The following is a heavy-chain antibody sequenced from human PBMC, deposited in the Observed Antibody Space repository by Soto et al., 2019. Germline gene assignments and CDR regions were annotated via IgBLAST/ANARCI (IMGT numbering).Heavy chain of an antibody. J-gene: IGHJ6*02. CDR3: ARRRGDGTYDFWSGYYDYGMDV. D-gene: IGHD3-3*01. Sequence: GESLKISCKGSGYSFTSYWIGWVRQMPGKGLEWMGIIYPGDSDTRYSPSFQGQVTISADKSISTAYLQWSSLKASDTAMYYCARRRGDGTYDFWSGYYDYGMDVWGQGTTVTVSS. V-gene: IGHV5-51*01. CDR1: GYSFTSYW. CDR2: IYPGDSDT.